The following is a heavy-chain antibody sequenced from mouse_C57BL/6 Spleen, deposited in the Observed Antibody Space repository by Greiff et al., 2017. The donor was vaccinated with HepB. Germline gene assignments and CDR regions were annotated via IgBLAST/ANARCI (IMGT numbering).Heavy chain of an antibody. D-gene: IGHD1-1*01. CDR2: ISSGSSTI. CDR3: ARPLLPAWFAY. V-gene: IGHV5-17*01. CDR1: GFTFSDYG. Sequence: EVHLVESGGGLVKPGGSLKLSCAASGFTFSDYGMHWVRQAPEKGLEWVAYISSGSSTIYYADTVKGRFTISRDNAKNTLFLQMTSLRSEDTAMYYCARPLLPAWFAYWGQGTLVTVSA. J-gene: IGHJ3*01.